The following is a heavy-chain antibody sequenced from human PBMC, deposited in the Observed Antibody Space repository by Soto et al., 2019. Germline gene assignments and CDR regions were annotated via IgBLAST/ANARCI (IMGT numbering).Heavy chain of an antibody. D-gene: IGHD3-3*01. V-gene: IGHV3-30*18. J-gene: IGHJ6*02. CDR2: ISYDGSNK. CDR1: GFTFSSYG. CDR3: AKDPNDFWSGYQDV. Sequence: GGSLRLSCAASGFTFSSYGMHWVRQAPGKGLEWVAVISYDGSNKYYADSVKGRFTISRDNSKNTLYLQMNSLGAEDTAVYYCAKDPNDFWSGYQDVWGQGTTVTVSS.